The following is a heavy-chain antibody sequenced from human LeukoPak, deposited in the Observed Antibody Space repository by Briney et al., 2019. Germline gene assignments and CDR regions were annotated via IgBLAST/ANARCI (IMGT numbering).Heavy chain of an antibody. V-gene: IGHV4-4*07. J-gene: IGHJ4*02. CDR1: GGSISSYY. Sequence: SETLSLTCTVSGGSISSYYWSWIRQPAGEGLEWIGRLHTSGSTHYNPSLKSRVTMSVDTSKNQFSLKLSSVTAADTAVYYCARGYSYAYLSFDYWGQGTLVTVSS. D-gene: IGHD5-18*01. CDR2: LHTSGST. CDR3: ARGYSYAYLSFDY.